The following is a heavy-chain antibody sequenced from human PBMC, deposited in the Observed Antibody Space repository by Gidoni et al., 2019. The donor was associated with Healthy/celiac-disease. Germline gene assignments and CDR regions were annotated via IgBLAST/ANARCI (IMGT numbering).Heavy chain of an antibody. CDR1: GFTFSSYA. CDR2: ISYDGSNK. J-gene: IGHJ4*02. V-gene: IGHV3-30*04. CDR3: ARSDSGYDGYY. D-gene: IGHD5-12*01. Sequence: QVQLVESGGGVVQPGRSLRLSCAVPGFTFSSYAMHWVRQAPGKGLEWVAVISYDGSNKYYADSVKGRFTISRDNSKNTLYLQMNSLRAEDTAVYYCARSDSGYDGYYWGQGTLVTVSS.